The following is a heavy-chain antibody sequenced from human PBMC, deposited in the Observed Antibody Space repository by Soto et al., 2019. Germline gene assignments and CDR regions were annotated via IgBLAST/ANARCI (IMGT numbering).Heavy chain of an antibody. CDR3: AREWDNKSEHSSGWYDDF. Sequence: QVQLVQSGAEVKKPGASVKVSCKASGYTFSSYGISWVRQAPGQGLEWMGWLSGYSGHTYYAQKFQGRVTMTTDTSTNTVYMELRSLRSDDTAVYYCAREWDNKSEHSSGWYDDFWGQGTLVTVSS. J-gene: IGHJ4*02. V-gene: IGHV1-18*01. CDR1: GYTFSSYG. CDR2: LSGYSGHT. D-gene: IGHD6-19*01.